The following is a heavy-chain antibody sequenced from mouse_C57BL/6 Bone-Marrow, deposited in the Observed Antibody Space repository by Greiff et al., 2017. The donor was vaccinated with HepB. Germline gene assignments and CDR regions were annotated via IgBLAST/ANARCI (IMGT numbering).Heavy chain of an antibody. CDR3: ASLWY. Sequence: QVHVKQPGAELVRPGPSVKLSCKASGYTFTSYWMHWVKQRPGQGLEWIGVIDPSDSYTNYNQKFKGKATLTVDTSSSTAYMQLSSLTSEDSAVYYCASLWYWGKGTTLTVSS. V-gene: IGHV1-59*01. CDR1: GYTFTSYW. D-gene: IGHD6-2*01. CDR2: IDPSDSYT. J-gene: IGHJ2*01.